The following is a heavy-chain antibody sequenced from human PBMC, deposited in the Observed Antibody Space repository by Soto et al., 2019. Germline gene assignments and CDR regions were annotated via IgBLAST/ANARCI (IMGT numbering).Heavy chain of an antibody. J-gene: IGHJ4*02. CDR2: IFHNGLT. CDR1: GGSFNAYY. V-gene: IGHV4-34*12. Sequence: QVHLQQWGAGLLKPSETLSLTCAVSGGSFNAYYWSWIRQPPGKGLEWIGEIFHNGLTNYSPSLKSRVTISVDTSKNQFSLNLNSVTAADTAIYFCASARWDYWAQGTLVTVSS. CDR3: ASARWDY.